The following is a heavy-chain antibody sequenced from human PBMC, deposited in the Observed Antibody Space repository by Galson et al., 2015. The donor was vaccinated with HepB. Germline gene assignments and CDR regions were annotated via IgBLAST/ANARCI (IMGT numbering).Heavy chain of an antibody. CDR2: ITNSGGDT. CDR3: AKDHHYDSSGYYLGYFDY. V-gene: IGHV3-23*01. Sequence: SLRLSCAPSGFTFSSYAMRWVRQAPGKGLECVSVITNSGGDTLDADSVKGRFTISRDNSKNTLYLQMNSLRVEDTAIYYCAKDHHYDSSGYYLGYFDYWGQGTLVTVSS. D-gene: IGHD3-22*01. CDR1: GFTFSSYA. J-gene: IGHJ4*02.